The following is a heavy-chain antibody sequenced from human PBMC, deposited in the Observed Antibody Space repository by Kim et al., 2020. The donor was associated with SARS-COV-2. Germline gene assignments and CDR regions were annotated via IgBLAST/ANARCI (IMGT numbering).Heavy chain of an antibody. CDR2: IYYSGST. CDR1: GGSISSGGYY. CDR3: ASGTGADFWSGYYYYYYGMDV. V-gene: IGHV4-31*03. Sequence: SETLSLTCTVSGGSISSGGYYWSWIRQHPEKGLEWIGYIYYSGSTYYNPSLKSRVTISVDTSKNQFSLKLSSVTAADTAVYYCASGTGADFWSGYYYYYYGMDVWGQGTTVTVSS. J-gene: IGHJ6*02. D-gene: IGHD3-3*01.